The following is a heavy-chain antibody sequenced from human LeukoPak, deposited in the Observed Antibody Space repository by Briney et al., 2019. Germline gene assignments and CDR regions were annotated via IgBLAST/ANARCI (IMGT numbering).Heavy chain of an antibody. CDR1: GGSFSGYY. CDR2: INHSGST. J-gene: IGHJ6*03. Sequence: SETLSLTCAVYGGSFSGYYWSWIRQPPGKGLEWIGEINHSGSTNYNPSLKSRVTISVDTSKNQFSLKLSSVTAADTAVYYCAREGDYYDSSGYYYGGASHYYYYMDVWGKGTTVTISS. CDR3: AREGDYYDSSGYYYGGASHYYYYMDV. D-gene: IGHD3-22*01. V-gene: IGHV4-34*01.